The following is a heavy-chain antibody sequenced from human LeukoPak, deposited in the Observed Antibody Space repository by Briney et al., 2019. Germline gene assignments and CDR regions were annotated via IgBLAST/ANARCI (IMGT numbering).Heavy chain of an antibody. CDR3: ARRPLEWLLSYYFDY. D-gene: IGHD3-3*01. Sequence: KPSETLSLTCAVYGGSFSGYYWSWIRQPPGKGLEWIGEINHSGSTNYNPSLKSRVTISVDTSKNQFSLKLSSVTAADTAVYYCARRPLEWLLSYYFDYWGQGTLVTVSS. CDR1: GGSFSGYY. J-gene: IGHJ4*02. V-gene: IGHV4-34*01. CDR2: INHSGST.